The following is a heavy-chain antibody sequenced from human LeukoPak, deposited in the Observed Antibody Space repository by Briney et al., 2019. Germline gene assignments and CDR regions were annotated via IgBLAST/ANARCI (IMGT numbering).Heavy chain of an antibody. J-gene: IGHJ4*02. V-gene: IGHV1-2*02. CDR1: GYTFTGYY. D-gene: IGHD3-22*01. Sequence: ASVRVSCKASGYTFTGYYMHWVRQAPGQGLEWMGWINPNSGGTNYAQKFQGRVSMTRDTSISTAYMELSRLRSDDTAVYYCARAADYYDSRYYFDYWGQGTLVTVSS. CDR2: INPNSGGT. CDR3: ARAADYYDSRYYFDY.